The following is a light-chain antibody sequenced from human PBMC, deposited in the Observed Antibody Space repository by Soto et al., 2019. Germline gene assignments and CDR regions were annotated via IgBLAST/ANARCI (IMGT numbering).Light chain of an antibody. J-gene: IGKJ1*01. CDR3: QQYSNYSPWT. CDR1: QTISNW. V-gene: IGKV1-5*01. CDR2: DVS. Sequence: IQMTQSPSTLSASVGDRVTIPCRASQTISNWLAWYQQKPGKAPKLLIYDVSSLQSGVPSRFSGSGSGTEFTLTISSLQSDYFATYYCQQYSNYSPWTFGQGTKVEIK.